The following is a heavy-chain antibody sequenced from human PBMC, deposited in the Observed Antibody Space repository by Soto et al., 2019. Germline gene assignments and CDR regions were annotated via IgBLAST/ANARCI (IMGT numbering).Heavy chain of an antibody. D-gene: IGHD5-12*01. V-gene: IGHV4-34*01. J-gene: IGHJ4*02. CDR3: ARGARDGYNPFDY. Sequence: SETLSLTCTVYGGSFSGFYWSWIRQPPGKGLEWIGEINHSGSTNYNPSLKSRVTISVDTSKNQFSLKLSSVTAADTAVYYCARGARDGYNPFDYWGQGTLVTVSS. CDR2: INHSGST. CDR1: GGSFSGFY.